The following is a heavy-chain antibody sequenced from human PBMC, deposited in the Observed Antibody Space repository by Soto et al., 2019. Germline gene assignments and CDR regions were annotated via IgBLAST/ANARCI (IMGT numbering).Heavy chain of an antibody. D-gene: IGHD5-18*01. Sequence: SETLSLTCAVSGGSISSSNWWSWVRQPPGKGLEWIGEIYHSGSTNYNPSLKSRVTISVDKSKNQFSLKLSSVTAADTAVYYCASLRGYSYGFYFDYWGQGTLVTVSS. J-gene: IGHJ4*02. CDR2: IYHSGST. CDR1: GGSISSSNW. V-gene: IGHV4-4*02. CDR3: ASLRGYSYGFYFDY.